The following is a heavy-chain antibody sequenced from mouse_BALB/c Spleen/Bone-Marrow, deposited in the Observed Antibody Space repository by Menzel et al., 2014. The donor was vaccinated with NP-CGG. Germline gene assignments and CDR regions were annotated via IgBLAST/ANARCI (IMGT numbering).Heavy chain of an antibody. J-gene: IGHJ2*01. D-gene: IGHD1-1*01. Sequence: AQLHHSGPELVRPGVSVKISCKGSGYTFTDYAVHWVKQSHAKSLEWIGLIRPXSDYTHYNQKFKGKATMTVDKSSSTAYMELARLTSGDSAIYFCARNFYGSSYFDYWGQGTTLTVSS. V-gene: IGHV1-67*01. CDR3: ARNFYGSSYFDY. CDR2: IRPXSDYT. CDR1: GYTFTDYA.